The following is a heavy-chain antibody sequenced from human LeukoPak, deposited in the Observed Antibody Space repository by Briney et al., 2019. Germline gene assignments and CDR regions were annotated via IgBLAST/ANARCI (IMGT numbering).Heavy chain of an antibody. Sequence: SETLSLTCAVYGGSFSGYYWSWIRQPPGKGLEWIGEINHSGSTNYNLSLKSRVTISVDTSKNQFSLKLSSVTAADTAVYYCASPYSSSSSGGYWGQGTLVTVSS. V-gene: IGHV4-34*01. J-gene: IGHJ4*02. CDR3: ASPYSSSSSGGY. CDR2: INHSGST. CDR1: GGSFSGYY. D-gene: IGHD6-6*01.